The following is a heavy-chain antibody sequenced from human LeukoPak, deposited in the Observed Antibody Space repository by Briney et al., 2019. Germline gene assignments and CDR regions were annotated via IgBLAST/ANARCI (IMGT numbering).Heavy chain of an antibody. D-gene: IGHD3-10*01. V-gene: IGHV1-69*06. CDR3: ARDVSGYYGSGSYSHFDY. CDR1: GDTFSDYA. CDR2: IIPLFDSA. J-gene: IGHJ4*02. Sequence: ASVKVSCKASGDTFSDYAITWVRQAPGQGLEWMGGIIPLFDSAKYEQKFQGRITITADKSTYTAYMELSRLRSEDTAVYFCARDVSGYYGSGSYSHFDYWGQGTLVTVSS.